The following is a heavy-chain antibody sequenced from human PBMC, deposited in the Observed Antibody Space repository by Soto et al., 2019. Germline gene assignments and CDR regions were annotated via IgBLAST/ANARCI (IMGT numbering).Heavy chain of an antibody. Sequence: ASVKVSCKASGYTFTSYGISWVRQAPGQGLEWMGWISAYNGNTNYAQKLQGRVTMTTDTSTSTAYMELRSLRSDDTAVYYCATGGYCSGGSCYSAVDLDYYYYMDVWGKGTTVTVSS. CDR3: ATGGYCSGGSCYSAVDLDYYYYMDV. V-gene: IGHV1-18*01. J-gene: IGHJ6*03. CDR1: GYTFTSYG. D-gene: IGHD2-15*01. CDR2: ISAYNGNT.